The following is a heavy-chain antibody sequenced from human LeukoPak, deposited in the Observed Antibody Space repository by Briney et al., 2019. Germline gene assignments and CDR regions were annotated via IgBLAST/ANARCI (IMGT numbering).Heavy chain of an antibody. CDR2: IIPILGIA. CDR3: ATHDYGDYWFDP. D-gene: IGHD4-17*01. J-gene: IGHJ5*02. V-gene: IGHV1-69*04. Sequence: SVKVSCKASGYTFTSYDVNWVRQAPGQGLEWMGRIIPILGIANYAQKFQGRVTITADKSTSTAYMELSSLRSEDTAVYYCATHDYGDYWFDPWGQGTLVTVSS. CDR1: GYTFTSYD.